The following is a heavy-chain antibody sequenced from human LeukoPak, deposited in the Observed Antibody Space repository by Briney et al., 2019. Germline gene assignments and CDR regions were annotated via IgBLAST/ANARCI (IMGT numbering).Heavy chain of an antibody. J-gene: IGHJ3*02. V-gene: IGHV1-8*01. CDR1: GYTFTSYD. CDR3: ARGFSGITMVRGDPGDAFDI. CDR2: MNPNSGNT. Sequence: EASVKVSCKASGYTFTSYDINWVRQATGQGLEWVGWMNPNSGNTGYAQKFQGRITMTRNTSISTAYMELNSLRSEDTAVYYCARGFSGITMVRGDPGDAFDIWGQGTMVTVSS. D-gene: IGHD3-10*01.